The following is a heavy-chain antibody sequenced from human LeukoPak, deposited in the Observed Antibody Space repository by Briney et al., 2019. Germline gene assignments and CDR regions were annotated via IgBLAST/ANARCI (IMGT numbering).Heavy chain of an antibody. CDR2: INHSGST. D-gene: IGHD3-16*02. Sequence: SETLSLTCAVYGGSFSGYYWSWIRQPPGKGLEWIGEINHSGSTNYNPSLKSRVTISVDTSKNQFSLKPSSVTAADTAVYYCASADYDYVWGSYRRDYWGQGTLVTVSS. J-gene: IGHJ4*02. CDR1: GGSFSGYY. CDR3: ASADYDYVWGSYRRDY. V-gene: IGHV4-34*01.